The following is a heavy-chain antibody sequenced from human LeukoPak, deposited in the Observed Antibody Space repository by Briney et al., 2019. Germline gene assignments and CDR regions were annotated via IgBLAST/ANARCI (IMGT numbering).Heavy chain of an antibody. CDR1: GFTFSTYN. CDR2: ITSGGTYT. Sequence: PGGSLRLSCAASGFTFSTYNMNWVRQAPGKGLEWFSSITSGGTYTYYADSVKGRFTTSRDNAKNSLSLQLSSLRAEDTAVYYCARGHYDILTASYKWTPDYWGQGILVTVSS. D-gene: IGHD3-9*01. V-gene: IGHV3-21*06. J-gene: IGHJ4*02. CDR3: ARGHYDILTASYKWTPDY.